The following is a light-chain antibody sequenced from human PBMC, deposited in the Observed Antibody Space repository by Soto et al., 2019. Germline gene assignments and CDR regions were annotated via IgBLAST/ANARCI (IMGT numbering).Light chain of an antibody. CDR1: SSDVGGYDY. V-gene: IGLV2-14*01. CDR2: EVT. J-gene: IGLJ1*01. CDR3: SSHTSGSTRV. Sequence: QSVLTQPASVSGSPGESIAISCTGTSSDVGGYDYVSWYQQQPDKAPKLMIYEVTKRPSGVSNRFSGSKSGNTASLTISGLQAEDEADYYCSSHTSGSTRVFGPGTKVTVL.